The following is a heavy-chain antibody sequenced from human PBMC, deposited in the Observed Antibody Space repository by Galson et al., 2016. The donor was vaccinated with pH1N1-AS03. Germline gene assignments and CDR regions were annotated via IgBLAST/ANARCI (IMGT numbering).Heavy chain of an antibody. CDR1: GDSISTSNW. V-gene: IGHV4-4*02. Sequence: SETLSLTCAVSGDSISTSNWWSWVRQPPGKGLEWIGEVSHAGRTNYSSSLKSRVTISLNKSKNQFSLQLTSVTAADTAVYYCARDVLPYSLGLDVWGQGTTATVSS. J-gene: IGHJ6*02. CDR3: ARDVLPYSLGLDV. D-gene: IGHD5-18*01. CDR2: VSHAGRT.